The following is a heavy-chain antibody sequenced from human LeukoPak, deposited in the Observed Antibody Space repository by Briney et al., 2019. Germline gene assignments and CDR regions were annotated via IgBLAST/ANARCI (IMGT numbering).Heavy chain of an antibody. J-gene: IGHJ4*01. Sequence: ASVKVSCKASGYTLTDYYLHWVRQAPGQGLKWMGWINPNSGATVYAQSFQARVTMTRDTSIGSGYMELTGLESDDTAVYYCARGRRILGGPENAGDFFDYWGQGSLVTVSS. D-gene: IGHD3-16*01. CDR2: INPNSGAT. CDR1: GYTLTDYY. V-gene: IGHV1-2*02. CDR3: ARGRRILGGPENAGDFFDY.